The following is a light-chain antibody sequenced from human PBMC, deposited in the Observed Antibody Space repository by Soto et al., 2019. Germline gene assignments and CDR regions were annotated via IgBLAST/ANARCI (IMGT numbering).Light chain of an antibody. CDR1: SSDVGGYNY. J-gene: IGLJ1*01. CDR2: DVS. V-gene: IGLV2-14*03. Sequence: QSALTQPASVSESPGQSITISCTGASSDVGGYNYVSWYQQHPGKAPKLIIYDVSYRPSGVSDRFSGSKSGNTASLTISGLQAEDEADYHCSSYISTDTYHVFGTGTKLTVL. CDR3: SSYISTDTYHV.